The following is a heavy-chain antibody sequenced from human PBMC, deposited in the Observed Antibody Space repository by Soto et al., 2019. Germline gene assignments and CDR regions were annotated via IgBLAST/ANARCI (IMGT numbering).Heavy chain of an antibody. CDR3: SKGRPRYSGLDNEFGA. CDR1: GFTFDEHS. V-gene: IGHV3-9*01. D-gene: IGHD5-12*01. Sequence: GGSLRLSCTVSGFTFDEHSMHWVRQAPGKGLEWVSGINYNGGRVAYVDSVRGRFTIARDNANNSLFLQMNSLRPEDTGLYFCSKGRPRYSGLDNEFGAWGQGTPVTVSS. CDR2: INYNGGRV. J-gene: IGHJ1*01.